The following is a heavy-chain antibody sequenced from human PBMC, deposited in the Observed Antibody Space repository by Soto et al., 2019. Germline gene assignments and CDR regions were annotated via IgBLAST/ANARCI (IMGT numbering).Heavy chain of an antibody. CDR1: GLTFSSYA. CDR2: ISYDGSNK. Sequence: GGSLRLSCAASGLTFSSYAMHWVRQAPGKGLEWVAVISYDGSNKYYADSVKGRFTISRDNSKNTLYLQMNSLRAEDTAVYYCARDYRPGPFDYWGQGTLVTVSS. D-gene: IGHD3-16*02. J-gene: IGHJ4*02. V-gene: IGHV3-30-3*01. CDR3: ARDYRPGPFDY.